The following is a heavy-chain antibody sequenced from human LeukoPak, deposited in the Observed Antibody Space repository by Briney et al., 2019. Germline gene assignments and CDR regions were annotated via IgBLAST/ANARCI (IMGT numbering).Heavy chain of an antibody. CDR2: IIPIFGTA. Sequence: GASVKVSCKASGYTFTSYGISWVRQAPGQGLEWMGGIIPIFGTANYAQKFQGRVTITADESTSIAYMELSSLRSEDTAVYYCAREWAESPDDAFDIWGQGTMVTVSS. CDR1: GYTFTSYG. D-gene: IGHD1-14*01. J-gene: IGHJ3*02. V-gene: IGHV1-69*13. CDR3: AREWAESPDDAFDI.